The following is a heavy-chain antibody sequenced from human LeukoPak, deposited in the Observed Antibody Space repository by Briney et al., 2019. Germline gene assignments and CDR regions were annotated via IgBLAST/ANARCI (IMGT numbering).Heavy chain of an antibody. CDR2: INPYNGNT. J-gene: IGHJ5*02. D-gene: IGHD3-16*01. Sequence: ASVKVSCKASGYSFPKYSITWVRQAPGQGLEWMGWINPYNGNTKYAQKFQGRVNMTTDTSTSTVYVDLRSLRSDDTAVYYCAREAVFNSDYDRYPAFDPWGQGTLVTVSS. CDR1: GYSFPKYS. CDR3: AREAVFNSDYDRYPAFDP. V-gene: IGHV1-18*01.